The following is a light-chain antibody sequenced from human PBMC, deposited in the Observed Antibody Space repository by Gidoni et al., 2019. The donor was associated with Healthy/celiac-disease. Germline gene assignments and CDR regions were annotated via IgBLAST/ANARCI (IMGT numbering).Light chain of an antibody. Sequence: EIVLTQSPGTLSLSPGERATLSCRASQSVSSFYLAGYQQKPGQAPRLLIYGASRRATGIPDRFRGSGSGTDFTLTISRLEPEDFAVYYCQQYGSSPRTFGQGTKVEIK. V-gene: IGKV3-20*01. CDR2: GAS. CDR3: QQYGSSPRT. J-gene: IGKJ1*01. CDR1: QSVSSFY.